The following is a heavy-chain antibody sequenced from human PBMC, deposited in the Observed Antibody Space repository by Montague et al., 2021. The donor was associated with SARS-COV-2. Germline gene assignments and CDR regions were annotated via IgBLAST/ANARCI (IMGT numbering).Heavy chain of an antibody. V-gene: IGHV4-4*08. CDR1: GGSISSFY. CDR3: ASGFSGSPWAFDI. D-gene: IGHD1-26*01. Sequence: SETLSLTCSVSGGSISSFYWSWIRQAPGKGLEWIGYIYNRRSSIYNPSLKSRVTISVDTSKSHVSLKLSSVTAADTAVYYCASGFSGSPWAFDIWGQGAIVTVSS. CDR2: IYNRRSS. J-gene: IGHJ3*02.